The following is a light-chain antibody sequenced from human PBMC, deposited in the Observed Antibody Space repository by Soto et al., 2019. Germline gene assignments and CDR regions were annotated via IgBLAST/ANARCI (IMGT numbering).Light chain of an antibody. V-gene: IGKV1-33*01. CDR3: QQYDNLPSIT. CDR1: QDISNY. Sequence: DIQITQSPSSLSASVGDRVTITCQASQDISNYLNWYQQKPGKAPKLLIYDASNLETGVPSRFSGSGSGTDCTLTISSLQPEDIATYYCQQYDNLPSITFGQGTRLEIK. J-gene: IGKJ5*01. CDR2: DAS.